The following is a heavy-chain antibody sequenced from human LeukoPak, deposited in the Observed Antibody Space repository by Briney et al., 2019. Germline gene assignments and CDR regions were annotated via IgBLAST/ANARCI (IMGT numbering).Heavy chain of an antibody. V-gene: IGHV4-39*07. CDR3: ASAVSGWYVN. J-gene: IGHJ1*01. CDR2: IYYSGST. Sequence: PSETLSLTCTVSGGSISSSSYYWGWIRQPPGKGLEWIGSIYYSGSTYYNPSLKSRVTISVDTSKIQFSLKLSSVTAADTAVYYCASAVSGWYVNWGPGTLVTVSS. CDR1: GGSISSSSYY. D-gene: IGHD6-19*01.